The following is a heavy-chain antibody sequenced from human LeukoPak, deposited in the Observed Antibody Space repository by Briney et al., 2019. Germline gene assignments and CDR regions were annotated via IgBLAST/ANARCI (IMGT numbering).Heavy chain of an antibody. CDR3: AAPEGYYDILTGYHAFDY. D-gene: IGHD3-9*01. Sequence: GGSLRLSCAASGFTFSSYAMSWVRQAPGKGLEWVSAISGSGGSTYYADSVKGRFTISRDNSKNTLYLQMNSLRAEDTAVYYCAAPEGYYDILTGYHAFDYWGQGTLVTVSS. CDR1: GFTFSSYA. V-gene: IGHV3-23*01. CDR2: ISGSGGST. J-gene: IGHJ4*02.